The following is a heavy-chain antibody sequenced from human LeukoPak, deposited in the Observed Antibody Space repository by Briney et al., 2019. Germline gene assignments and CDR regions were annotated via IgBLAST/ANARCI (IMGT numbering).Heavy chain of an antibody. V-gene: IGHV4-34*01. CDR3: ARKGPAAGLSRWFDP. CDR1: GGSFSGYY. D-gene: IGHD6-13*01. J-gene: IGHJ5*02. CDR2: INHSGST. Sequence: PETLSLTCAVYGGSFSGYYWSWIRQPPGKGLEWIGEINHSGSTNYNPSLKSRVTISVDTSKNQFSLKLSSVTAADTAVYYCARKGPAAGLSRWFDPWGQGTLVTVSS.